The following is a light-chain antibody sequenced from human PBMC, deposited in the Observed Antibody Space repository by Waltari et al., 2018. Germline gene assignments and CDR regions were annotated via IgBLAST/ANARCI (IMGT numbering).Light chain of an antibody. CDR3: QVFDTSSDHRV. V-gene: IGLV3-21*01. CDR1: NIGSKN. Sequence: SYVLTQPPSVSVAPGKTANITCGGNNIGSKNVQWYQQRPGQAPVMVMYYDSDRPSGIPERFSGSKSGNTATLTISRVEAGDEADYYCQVFDTSSDHRVFGGGTKLTVL. CDR2: YDS. J-gene: IGLJ2*01.